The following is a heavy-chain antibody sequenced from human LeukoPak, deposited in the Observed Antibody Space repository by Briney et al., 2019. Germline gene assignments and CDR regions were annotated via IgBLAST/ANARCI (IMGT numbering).Heavy chain of an antibody. D-gene: IGHD1-26*01. J-gene: IGHJ4*02. CDR1: GYTFTSYG. Sequence: ASVTVSCTASGYTFTSYGISWVRQAPGQGLEWMGWISAYNGNTNYAQKLQGRVTMTSDTSTSTAYMELRSLRSDDTAVYYCARDGAEFSGSYYVYFDYWGQGTLVTVSS. V-gene: IGHV1-18*01. CDR2: ISAYNGNT. CDR3: ARDGAEFSGSYYVYFDY.